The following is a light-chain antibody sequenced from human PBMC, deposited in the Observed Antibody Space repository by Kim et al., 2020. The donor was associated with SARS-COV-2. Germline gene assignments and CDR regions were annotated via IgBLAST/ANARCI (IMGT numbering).Light chain of an antibody. J-gene: IGKJ1*01. CDR3: VQSLQSRT. CDR2: LGS. CDR1: QSLLHSNGYNC. Sequence: EIVMTQSPLSLPVTPGEPASISCRSSQSLLHSNGYNCLNWYVQKPGQSPQILIYLGSYRASGVPDRFSGNGSGTDFTLQIRRVEAEDVGVYYCVQSLQSRTFGQGTKVDIK. V-gene: IGKV2-28*01.